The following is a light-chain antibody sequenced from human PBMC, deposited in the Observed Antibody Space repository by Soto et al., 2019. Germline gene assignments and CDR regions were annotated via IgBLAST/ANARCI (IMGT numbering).Light chain of an antibody. Sequence: IQMTQSPSSVSASVGDTVTLSCQTSHGVSGWLAWYQQKPGKAPTLLIYTVSNLQSGVPSRFSGSGSGTDFSLTITNLQPEEFATYFCQQGKTFPFTFGPGTKVEVK. J-gene: IGKJ3*01. CDR2: TVS. CDR3: QQGKTFPFT. V-gene: IGKV1-12*01. CDR1: HGVSGW.